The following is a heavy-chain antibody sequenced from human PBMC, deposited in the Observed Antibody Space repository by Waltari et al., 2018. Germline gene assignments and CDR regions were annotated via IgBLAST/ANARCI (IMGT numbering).Heavy chain of an antibody. J-gene: IGHJ4*02. CDR2: ISGSGGST. D-gene: IGHD5-12*01. CDR3: AKARGVVTNPEGYYFDY. Sequence: EVQLLESGGGLVQPGGSLRLACAASGVPFSSCAMSWVHPAPGKGLEWVSAISGSGGSTYYADSVKGRFTISRDNSKNTLYLQMNSLRAEDTAVYYCAKARGVVTNPEGYYFDYWGQGTLVTVSS. CDR1: GVPFSSCA. V-gene: IGHV3-23*01.